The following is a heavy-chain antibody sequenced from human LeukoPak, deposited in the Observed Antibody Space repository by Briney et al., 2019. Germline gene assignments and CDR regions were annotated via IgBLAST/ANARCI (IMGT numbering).Heavy chain of an antibody. V-gene: IGHV1-2*02. J-gene: IGHJ3*02. D-gene: IGHD3-22*01. Sequence: ASVKVSCKAPGYTFTGYYMHWVRQAPGQGLEWMGWINPNSGGTNYAQKFQGRVTMTRDMSTSTVYMELSSLRSEDTAVYYCARSRAGDSSGYYSAFDIWGQGTMVTVSS. CDR2: INPNSGGT. CDR3: ARSRAGDSSGYYSAFDI. CDR1: GYTFTGYY.